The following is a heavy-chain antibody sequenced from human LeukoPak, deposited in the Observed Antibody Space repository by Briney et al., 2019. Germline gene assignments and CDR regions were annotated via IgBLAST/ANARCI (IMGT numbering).Heavy chain of an antibody. D-gene: IGHD5-18*01. CDR3: ARDRGVASQLWTDLDH. CDR2: ISSSGTII. J-gene: IGHJ4*02. CDR1: GFTFSSYS. V-gene: IGHV3-21*01. Sequence: GGSLRLSCAASGFTFSSYSMNWVRQAPGKGLEWVSAISSSGTIIYYADSVKGRFTISRDNAKNSLYLQMNSLRAEDTAVYYCARDRGVASQLWTDLDHWGQGTLVTVSS.